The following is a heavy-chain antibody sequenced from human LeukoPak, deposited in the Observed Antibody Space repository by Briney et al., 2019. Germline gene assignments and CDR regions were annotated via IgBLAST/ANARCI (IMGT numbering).Heavy chain of an antibody. Sequence: PGGSLRLSCAVSGFTFNDYAMNWVRHAPGKGLEWVSGINRNGGSTYYRDSVKGRFTISRDNAKNSLYLQMNSLRAEDTALYYCARVKGSGYRNSIDYWGQGTLVTVSS. D-gene: IGHD3-3*01. J-gene: IGHJ4*02. CDR1: GFTFNDYA. V-gene: IGHV3-20*04. CDR3: ARVKGSGYRNSIDY. CDR2: INRNGGST.